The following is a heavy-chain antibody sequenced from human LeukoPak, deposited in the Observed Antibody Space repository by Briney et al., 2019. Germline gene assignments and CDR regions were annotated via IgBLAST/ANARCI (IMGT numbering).Heavy chain of an antibody. CDR1: GSTFTISA. CDR2: SSGYNGNT. CDR3: ARDGRWRGFDC. J-gene: IGHJ4*02. D-gene: IGHD4-23*01. Sequence: AAVYVSRTSSGSTFTISAITREREPPGQGLEWMGWSSGYNGNTKYAQKLQGRVTMTTDTSTSTAYMELRSLRSDDTAVYYCARDGRWRGFDCWGQGTLVSVCS. V-gene: IGHV1-18*01.